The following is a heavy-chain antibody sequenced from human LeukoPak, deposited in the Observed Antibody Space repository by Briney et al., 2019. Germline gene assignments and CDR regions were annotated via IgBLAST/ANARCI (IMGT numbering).Heavy chain of an antibody. CDR2: INPSGDGT. Sequence: ASVKVSCKAAGHTFTTYYVHLVRQAPGQGLEWMGVINPSGDGTNYPQRFQGRVTLTRDTSTSTVYMELSSLRSEDTAIYYCAKETPNTGWFDPWGQGTLVTVSS. CDR1: GHTFTTYY. CDR3: AKETPNTGWFDP. D-gene: IGHD1-14*01. J-gene: IGHJ5*02. V-gene: IGHV1-46*01.